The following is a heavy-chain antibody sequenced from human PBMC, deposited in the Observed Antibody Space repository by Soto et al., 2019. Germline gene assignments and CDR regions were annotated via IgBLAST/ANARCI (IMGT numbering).Heavy chain of an antibody. V-gene: IGHV1-46*01. CDR2: ISPSGGST. CDR1: GYTFTSYY. Sequence: GASVKVSCKASGYTFTSYYMHWVRQAPGQGLEWMGIISPSGGSTSYAQKFQGRVTMTRDTSTSTVYMELSSLRSEDTAVYYCARDRGPDEILEGWFDPWGQGTLVTVSS. CDR3: ARDRGPDEILEGWFDP. J-gene: IGHJ5*02.